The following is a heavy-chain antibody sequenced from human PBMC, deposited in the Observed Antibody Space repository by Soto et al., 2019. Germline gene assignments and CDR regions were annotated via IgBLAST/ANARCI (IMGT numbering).Heavy chain of an antibody. CDR1: GGSFSGYY. CDR3: ASTPYSSTYYYMDV. CDR2: INHSGST. Sequence: SETLSLTCAVYGGSFSGYYWSWIRQPPGKGLEWIGEINHSGSTNYNPSFKSRGTISVDTSKKQFSLKLSSVTAADTAVYYCASTPYSSTYYYMDVWGKGTTVTVSS. J-gene: IGHJ6*03. D-gene: IGHD6-13*01. V-gene: IGHV4-34*01.